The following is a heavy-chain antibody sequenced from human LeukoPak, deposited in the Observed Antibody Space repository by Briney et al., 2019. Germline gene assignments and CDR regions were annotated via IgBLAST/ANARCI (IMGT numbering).Heavy chain of an antibody. J-gene: IGHJ4*02. CDR1: GFTFSTYA. V-gene: IGHV3-23*01. CDR3: AKAGDFYDSGSYYIS. D-gene: IGHD3-10*01. Sequence: GGSLRLSCSASGFTFSTYAMSWVRQTPGKGLEWVSTISGSGGSTNYADSVKGRFTISRDNSKNTLYLQVNSLRAEDTAIYYCAKAGDFYDSGSYYISWGQGTLVTVSS. CDR2: ISGSGGST.